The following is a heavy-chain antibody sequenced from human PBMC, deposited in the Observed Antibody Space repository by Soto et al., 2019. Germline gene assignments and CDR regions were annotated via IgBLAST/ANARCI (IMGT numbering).Heavy chain of an antibody. D-gene: IGHD3-16*01. J-gene: IGHJ6*02. V-gene: IGHV1-18*01. CDR1: GYTFIRYG. Sequence: QVRLVQSAGEVKKPGASVKVSCKTSGYTFIRYGITWVRQAPGQGLEWMGWISPYNDYTNYAQKFQGRVTMSADTSTKTVYLELRPLTSDDTAVYYCARGGFYDGVRGKLSHYGLDVWGQGTTVSVSS. CDR3: ARGGFYDGVRGKLSHYGLDV. CDR2: ISPYNDYT.